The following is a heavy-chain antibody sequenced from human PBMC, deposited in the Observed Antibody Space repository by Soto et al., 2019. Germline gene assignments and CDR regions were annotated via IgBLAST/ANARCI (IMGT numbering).Heavy chain of an antibody. J-gene: IGHJ5*02. D-gene: IGHD3-22*01. Sequence: PSETLSLTCAVSGYSISSGDGWGWVRQPPGKGLEWIGSIGHSGGTYYNPSLKSRVTISVDTSKKKLSLKMSSVPAADPAVYYCERVQTRGYSDSSGYQTHNNWFETRGKGTMVT. CDR3: ERVQTRGYSDSSGYQTHNNWFET. V-gene: IGHV4-38-2*01. CDR2: IGHSGGT. CDR1: GYSISSGDG.